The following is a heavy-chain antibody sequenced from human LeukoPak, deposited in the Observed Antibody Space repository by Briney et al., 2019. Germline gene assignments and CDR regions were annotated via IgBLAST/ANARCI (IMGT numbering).Heavy chain of an antibody. CDR2: IYYNGST. Sequence: SETLSLTCTVSGGSISSYYWSWIRQPPGKGLEWIGYIYYNGSTSYNPSLKSRVTISVDTSKNQFSLKLSSVTAADTAVYYCARRITGTGDNWFDPWGQGTLVTVSS. CDR3: ARRITGTGDNWFDP. D-gene: IGHD1-20*01. V-gene: IGHV4-59*08. CDR1: GGSISSYY. J-gene: IGHJ5*02.